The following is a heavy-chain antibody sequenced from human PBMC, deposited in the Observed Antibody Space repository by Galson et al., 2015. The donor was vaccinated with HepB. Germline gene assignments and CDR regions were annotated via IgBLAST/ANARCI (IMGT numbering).Heavy chain of an antibody. CDR1: GFTFSSYG. V-gene: IGHV3-30*18. D-gene: IGHD1-26*01. J-gene: IGHJ4*02. CDR3: AKDRNPLRELLHGNYFDY. CDR2: ISYDGSNK. Sequence: SLRLSCAASGFTFSSYGMHWVRQAPGKGLEWVAVISYDGSNKYYADSVKGRFTISRDNSKNTLYLQMNSLRAEDTAVYYCAKDRNPLRELLHGNYFDYWGQGTLVTVSS.